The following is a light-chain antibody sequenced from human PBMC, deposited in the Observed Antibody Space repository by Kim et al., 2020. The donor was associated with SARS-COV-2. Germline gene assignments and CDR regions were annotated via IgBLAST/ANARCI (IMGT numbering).Light chain of an antibody. CDR3: QAWDSSTVV. J-gene: IGLJ2*01. Sequence: SYELTQPPSVSVSPGQTPSITCSGDKLGDTYASWYQQKPGQSPVLVIYQDTKRPSGIPERFSGSNSGTTATLTISGTQAMDGADYYCQAWDSSTVVFGGGTKLSVL. V-gene: IGLV3-1*01. CDR1: KLGDTY. CDR2: QDT.